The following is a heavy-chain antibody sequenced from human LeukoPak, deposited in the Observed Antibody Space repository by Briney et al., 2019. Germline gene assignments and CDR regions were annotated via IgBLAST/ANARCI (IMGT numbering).Heavy chain of an antibody. J-gene: IGHJ5*02. V-gene: IGHV1-69*13. D-gene: IGHD6-13*01. Sequence: SVKVSCKASGYTFTSYGISWVRQAPGQGLEWMGGIILIFGTASYAQKFQGRVTITADESTSTAYMELSSLRSEDTAVYYCARGGVGQQLVFWFDPWGQGTLVTVSS. CDR3: ARGGVGQQLVFWFDP. CDR1: GYTFTSYG. CDR2: IILIFGTA.